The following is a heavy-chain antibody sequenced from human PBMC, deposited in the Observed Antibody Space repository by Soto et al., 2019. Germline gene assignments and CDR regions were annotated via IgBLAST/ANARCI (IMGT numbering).Heavy chain of an antibody. J-gene: IGHJ4*02. CDR1: GYTFTGYY. D-gene: IGHD3-3*01. CDR2: INPNSGGT. CDR3: ATLGRRITIFGVAPDH. Sequence: GASVKVSCKASGYTFTGYYMHWVRQASGQGLEWMGWINPNSGGTNYAQKFQGRVTMTRDTSISTAYMELSRLRSDDTAVYYCATLGRRITIFGVAPDHWGQGTLVTVSS. V-gene: IGHV1-2*02.